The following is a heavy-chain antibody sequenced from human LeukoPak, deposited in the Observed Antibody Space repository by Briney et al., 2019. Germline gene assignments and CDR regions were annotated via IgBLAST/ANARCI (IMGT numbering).Heavy chain of an antibody. V-gene: IGHV4-59*08. J-gene: IGHJ4*02. CDR3: ASWDGFLQVFVY. CDR2: IYYSGST. CDR1: GGSISSYY. Sequence: SETLSLTCTVSGGSISSYYWSWIRQPPGEGLEWIGYIYYSGSTNYNPSLKSRVTISVDPSKNQFSLKLSSVTAADTAVYYCASWDGFLQVFVYWGQGTLGTVS. D-gene: IGHD2/OR15-2a*01.